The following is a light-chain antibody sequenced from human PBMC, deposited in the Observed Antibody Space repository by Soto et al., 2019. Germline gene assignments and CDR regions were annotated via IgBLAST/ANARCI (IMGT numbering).Light chain of an antibody. CDR1: SSNIGDNY. Sequence: QSVLTQPPSVSAAPGQEVTISCSGTSSNIGDNYVSWYQQLPGAAPRLLMYENNKRLSGTPDRFSGSKSGTSATLDITGLQTGDEADYYCVTWDSSLSVGGVFGGGTKLTVL. J-gene: IGLJ2*01. CDR2: ENN. CDR3: VTWDSSLSVGGV. V-gene: IGLV1-51*02.